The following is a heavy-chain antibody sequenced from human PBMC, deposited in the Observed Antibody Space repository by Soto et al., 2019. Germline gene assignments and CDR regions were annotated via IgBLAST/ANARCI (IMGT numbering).Heavy chain of an antibody. CDR3: VKYGGRGTVEAVGF. V-gene: IGHV1-18*04. Sequence: QVQLAQSGAEVKKPGASVKVSCKASGYTFISYSIAWVRQAPGQGLEWMGWISTYNGNTNYAQKFQGRVTVTADSSTSTAYMELRSLTSDDTAVYYCVKYGGRGTVEAVGFWGQGTLVTVSS. D-gene: IGHD2-8*02. CDR2: ISTYNGNT. J-gene: IGHJ4*02. CDR1: GYTFISYS.